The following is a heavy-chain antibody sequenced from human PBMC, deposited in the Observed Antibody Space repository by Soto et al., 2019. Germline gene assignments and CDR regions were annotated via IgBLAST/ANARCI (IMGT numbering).Heavy chain of an antibody. J-gene: IGHJ3*02. Sequence: SETLSLTCTVSGGSISSYYWSWIRQPPGKGLEWIGYIYYSGSTNYNPSLKSRVTISVDTSKNLFSLKLSSVTAADTAVYYCARITYYYDSSGYYTAFDIWGQGTMVTVSS. CDR2: IYYSGST. CDR3: ARITYYYDSSGYYTAFDI. D-gene: IGHD3-22*01. V-gene: IGHV4-59*08. CDR1: GGSISSYY.